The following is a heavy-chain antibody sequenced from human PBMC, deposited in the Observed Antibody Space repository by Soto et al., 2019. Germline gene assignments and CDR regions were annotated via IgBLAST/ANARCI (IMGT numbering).Heavy chain of an antibody. V-gene: IGHV1-69*01. CDR2: SIPIFGTA. Sequence: QVQLVQSGAEVKKPGSSVKVSCKASGGTFSSYAISWVRQAPGQGLEWMGGSIPIFGTANYAKKFQGRVTITADESTSTAYMELSSLRSEDTAVYYCARIGFGREGGAFDFWGQGTMVTVSS. CDR3: ARIGFGREGGAFDF. D-gene: IGHD2-15*01. J-gene: IGHJ3*01. CDR1: GGTFSSYA.